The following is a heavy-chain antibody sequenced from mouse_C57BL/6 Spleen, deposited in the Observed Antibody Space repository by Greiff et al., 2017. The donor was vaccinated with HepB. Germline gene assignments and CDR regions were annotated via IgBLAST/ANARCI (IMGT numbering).Heavy chain of an antibody. Sequence: EVHLVESGPELVKPGASVKISCKASGYSFTDYNMNWVKQSNGKSLEWIGVINPNYGTTSYNQKFKGKATLTVDQSTSTAYMQLNSLTSEDSAVYYCASYDYDEGFAYWGQGTLVTVSA. J-gene: IGHJ3*01. CDR1: GYSFTDYN. V-gene: IGHV1-39*01. CDR2: INPNYGTT. CDR3: ASYDYDEGFAY. D-gene: IGHD2-4*01.